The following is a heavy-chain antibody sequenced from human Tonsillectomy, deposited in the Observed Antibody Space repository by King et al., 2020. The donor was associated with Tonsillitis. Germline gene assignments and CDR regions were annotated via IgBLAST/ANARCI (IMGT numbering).Heavy chain of an antibody. CDR1: GGSFRGYY. J-gene: IGHJ6*03. V-gene: IGHV4-34*01. CDR2: INQSGST. CDR3: ARGLAPRFYYYHHMDV. Sequence: VQLQQWGAGLLKPSETLSLTCAVHGGSFRGYYWSWIRQPPGKGLEWIGEINQSGSTNYKSSLKSRVTISVDTSNNQLSLNLSSVTAADTAVYYCARGLAPRFYYYHHMDVWGKGTTVTVPS.